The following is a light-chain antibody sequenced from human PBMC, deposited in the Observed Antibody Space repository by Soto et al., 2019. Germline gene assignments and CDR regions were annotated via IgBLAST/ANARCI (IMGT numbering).Light chain of an antibody. CDR2: AAS. CDR3: QKYNSAPPLT. V-gene: IGKV1-27*01. J-gene: IGKJ4*01. CDR1: QGIGNY. Sequence: DIQMTQSPSSLSESVGERVTITSRASQGIGNYLAWYQQKAGKVPNLLIYAASTLQSGVPSRFSGSGSGTDFTLTISSLQPEDAATYYCQKYNSAPPLTFGGGTKVDIK.